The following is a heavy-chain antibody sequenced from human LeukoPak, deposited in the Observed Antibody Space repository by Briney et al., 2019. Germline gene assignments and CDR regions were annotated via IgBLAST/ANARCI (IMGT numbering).Heavy chain of an antibody. CDR2: INHSGST. J-gene: IGHJ5*02. V-gene: IGHV4-34*01. Sequence: PSETLSLTCAVYGGSFSGYYWSWIRQPPGKGLEWIGEINHSGSTNYNPSLKSRVTISVDTSKNQFSLKLSSVTAADTAVYYCARARGYSGYGNWFDPWGQGTLVTVSS. D-gene: IGHD5-12*01. CDR3: ARARGYSGYGNWFDP. CDR1: GGSFSGYY.